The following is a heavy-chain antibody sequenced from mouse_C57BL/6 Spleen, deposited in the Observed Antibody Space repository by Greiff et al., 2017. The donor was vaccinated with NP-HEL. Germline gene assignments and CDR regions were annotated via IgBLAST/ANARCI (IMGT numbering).Heavy chain of an antibody. Sequence: QVQLQQSGPELVKPGASVKLSCKASGYTFPSYDINWVQQRPGQGLAWIVWIYPRDGSTKYNEKFKGKATLTVDTASSTAYMELHSLTAEDSAGYFGAMGGSGYLAWFAYWGQGVLVTVAA. CDR2: IYPRDGST. V-gene: IGHV1-85*01. J-gene: IGHJ3*01. D-gene: IGHD3-2*02. CDR3: AMGGSGYLAWFAY. CDR1: GYTFPSYD.